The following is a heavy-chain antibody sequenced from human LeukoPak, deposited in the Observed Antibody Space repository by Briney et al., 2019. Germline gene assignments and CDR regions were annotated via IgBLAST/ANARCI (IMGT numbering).Heavy chain of an antibody. D-gene: IGHD6-13*01. CDR2: ISGSGGST. CDR1: GFTFSSFA. Sequence: GGSLRLSCAASGFTFSSFAMSWDRQGPGMGLEGVSAISGSGGSTYYADSVKGRFTISRDNSKNTLYLQMNSLRAEDTAVYYCAKVRGSSWYYSDWGQGTLVTVSS. V-gene: IGHV3-23*01. CDR3: AKVRGSSWYYSD. J-gene: IGHJ4*02.